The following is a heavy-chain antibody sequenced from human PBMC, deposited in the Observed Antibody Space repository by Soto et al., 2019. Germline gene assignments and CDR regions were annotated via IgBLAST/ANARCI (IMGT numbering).Heavy chain of an antibody. J-gene: IGHJ6*02. V-gene: IGHV1-69*02. CDR3: ARTRGQNCNGGNCYFGMDV. CDR1: GGTFSSYT. D-gene: IGHD2-15*01. Sequence: ASVKVSCKASGGTFSSYTISWVRQAPGQGLEWMGRIIPILGIANYAQKFQGRVTITADKSTSTAYMELSSLRSEDTAMYYCARTRGQNCNGGNCYFGMDVWGQGTTVTVSS. CDR2: IIPILGIA.